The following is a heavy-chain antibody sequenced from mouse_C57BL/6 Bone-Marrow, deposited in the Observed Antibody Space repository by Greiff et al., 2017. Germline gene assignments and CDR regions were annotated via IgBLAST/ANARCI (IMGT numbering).Heavy chain of an antibody. V-gene: IGHV1-85*01. D-gene: IGHD1-1*01. CDR3: ARLRLGGSSGDWYFDV. CDR1: GYTFTSYD. CDR2: IYPRDGST. Sequence: QVQLQQSGPELVKPGASVKLSCKASGYTFTSYDINWVKQRPGQGLEWIGWIYPRDGSTTYNEKFKGKATLTVDKSSSTAYMELHSRTSEDSAVYFCARLRLGGSSGDWYFDVWGTGTTVTVSS. J-gene: IGHJ1*03.